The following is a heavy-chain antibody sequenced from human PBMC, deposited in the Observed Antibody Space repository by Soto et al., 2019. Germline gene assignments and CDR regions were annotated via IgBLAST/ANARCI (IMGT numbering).Heavy chain of an antibody. CDR1: GGTFSSYT. V-gene: IGHV1-69*02. D-gene: IGHD7-27*01. CDR2: IIPILGIA. J-gene: IGHJ4*02. Sequence: SVKVSCKASGGTFSSYTISWVRQAPGQGLEWMGRIIPILGIANYAQKFQGRVTITADKSTSTAYMELSSLRSEDTAVYYYARSPRNWGFDYWGLGTLVTVSS. CDR3: ARSPRNWGFDY.